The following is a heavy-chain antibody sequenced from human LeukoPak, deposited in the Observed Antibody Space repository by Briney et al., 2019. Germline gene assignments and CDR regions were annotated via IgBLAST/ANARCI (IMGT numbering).Heavy chain of an antibody. D-gene: IGHD3-22*01. CDR3: ARTGLGDYDSSGYLGYYYYYMDV. J-gene: IGHJ6*03. Sequence: ASVKVSCKASGGTFSSYAISWVRQAPGQELEWMGGIIPIFGTANYAQKFQGRVTITTDESTSTAYMELSRLRSEDTAVYYCARTGLGDYDSSGYLGYYYYYMDVWGKGTTVTVSS. CDR1: GGTFSSYA. CDR2: IIPIFGTA. V-gene: IGHV1-69*05.